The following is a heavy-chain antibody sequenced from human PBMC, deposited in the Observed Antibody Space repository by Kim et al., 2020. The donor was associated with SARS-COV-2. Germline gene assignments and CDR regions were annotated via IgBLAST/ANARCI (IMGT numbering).Heavy chain of an antibody. D-gene: IGHD6-13*01. CDR3: ARGQSKFSSWDLDY. J-gene: IGHJ4*02. Sequence: GGSLRLSCAASGFTFSSYSMNWVRQAPGKGLEWVSYICSSSSTIYYADSVKGRFTISRDNAKNSLYLQMNSLRAEDTAVYYCARGQSKFSSWDLDYWGQGTLVTVSS. V-gene: IGHV3-48*04. CDR1: GFTFSSYS. CDR2: ICSSSSTI.